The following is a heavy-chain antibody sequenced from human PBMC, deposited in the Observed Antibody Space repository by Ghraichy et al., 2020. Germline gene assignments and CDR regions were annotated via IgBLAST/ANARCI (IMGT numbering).Heavy chain of an antibody. CDR2: ISYSGNT. Sequence: SETLSLTCTVSGGSITNYYWSWIRQAPGKGLEWIGYISYSGNTHYNPSLQSRITISIDTSKNQFSLKLNSVTAADTAVYYCARDSFYGTNSRGAFEIWGQGTIVPVPS. D-gene: IGHD4/OR15-4a*01. CDR1: GGSITNYY. V-gene: IGHV4-59*01. CDR3: ARDSFYGTNSRGAFEI. J-gene: IGHJ3*02.